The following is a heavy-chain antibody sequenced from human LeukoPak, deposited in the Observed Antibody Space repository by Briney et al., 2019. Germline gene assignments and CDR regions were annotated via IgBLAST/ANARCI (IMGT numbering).Heavy chain of an antibody. CDR1: GGSISSYY. Sequence: SETLSLTCTVSGGSISSYYWSWIRQPPGKGLEWIGYIYYSGSTNYNPSLKSRVTISVDTSRNQFSLKLSSVTAADTAVYYCARSLEAFDIWGQGTMVTVPS. D-gene: IGHD1-1*01. J-gene: IGHJ3*02. CDR3: ARSLEAFDI. CDR2: IYYSGST. V-gene: IGHV4-59*01.